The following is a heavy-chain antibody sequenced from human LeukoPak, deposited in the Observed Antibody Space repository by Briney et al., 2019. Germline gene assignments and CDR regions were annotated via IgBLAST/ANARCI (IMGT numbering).Heavy chain of an antibody. CDR2: INPSGGST. D-gene: IGHD1-26*01. CDR1: GYTLTSYY. CDR3: ARATWELLDYYYTDV. V-gene: IGHV1-46*03. Sequence: ASVKVSCKASGYTLTSYYMHWVRQAPGQGLEWMGIINPSGGSTSYAQKFQGRVTMTRDTSTSTVYMELSSLRSEDTAVYYCARATWELLDYYYTDVWGKGTTVTVSS. J-gene: IGHJ6*03.